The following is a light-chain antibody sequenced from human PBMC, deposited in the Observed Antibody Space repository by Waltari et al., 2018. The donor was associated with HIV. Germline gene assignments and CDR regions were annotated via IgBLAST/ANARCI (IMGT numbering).Light chain of an antibody. V-gene: IGKV1-39*01. J-gene: IGKJ2*01. CDR2: ASS. CDR1: QTINNY. Sequence: DIQMTQSPSSLSASVGDGVTITCRASQTINNYLNWYQQRPGKAPKLLMSASSNLQSGLPSRFSGSGSGTDFTLTISSLQPEDFGTYYCQQSYTTPPYTFGQGTKLEI. CDR3: QQSYTTPPYT.